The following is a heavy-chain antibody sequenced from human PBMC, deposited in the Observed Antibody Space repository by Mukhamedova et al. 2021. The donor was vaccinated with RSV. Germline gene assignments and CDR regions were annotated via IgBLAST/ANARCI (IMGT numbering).Heavy chain of an antibody. CDR3: ARDSRPWQWLPLDS. D-gene: IGHD6-19*01. Sequence: GQGLEWMGRIDPNGGGTNYAQRFQGRVTMTRDASISTAYMDLSGLRSDDTAVYFCARDSRPWQWLPLDSWGQGTRGTVSS. V-gene: IGHV1-2*06. J-gene: IGHJ4*02. CDR2: IDPNGGGT.